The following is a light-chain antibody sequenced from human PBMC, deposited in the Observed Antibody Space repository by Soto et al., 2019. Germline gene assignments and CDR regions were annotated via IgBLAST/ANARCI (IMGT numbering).Light chain of an antibody. CDR2: CAA. V-gene: IGKV1-16*02. CDR3: QQYHSYPVT. CDR1: QGISNF. J-gene: IGKJ4*01. Sequence: DIQMTQSTSSLSASVGDRVDITCRASQGISNFLAWYQQKPGKAPTSLIYCAARLQSGVPSKFTGSGSGTDFTLTISSLQPEDFANYYCQQYHSYPVTFGGGTKVEIK.